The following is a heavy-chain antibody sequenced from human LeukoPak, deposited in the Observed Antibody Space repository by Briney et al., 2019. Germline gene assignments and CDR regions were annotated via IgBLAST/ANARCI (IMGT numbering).Heavy chain of an antibody. J-gene: IGHJ4*02. V-gene: IGHV1-46*01. CDR1: GYTFTSYY. CDR3: ARDRGWELRWFELDY. Sequence: ASVKVSCKASGYTFTSYYMHWVRQAPGQGLEGMGVINPSGGSTSYAQKFQGRVTMTRDMSTRTVYMELSSLRSEDTAVYYCARDRGWELRWFELDYWGQGTLVTVSS. CDR2: INPSGGST. D-gene: IGHD1-26*01.